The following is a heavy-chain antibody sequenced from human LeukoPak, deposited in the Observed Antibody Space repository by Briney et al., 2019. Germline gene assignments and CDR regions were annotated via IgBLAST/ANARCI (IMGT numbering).Heavy chain of an antibody. CDR1: GFTFSNSA. D-gene: IGHD4-23*01. J-gene: IGHJ4*02. Sequence: GSLRLSCAASGFTFSNSAMSWVRQAPGKGLEWVSAISGNGGITYYADSVKGQFTISRDNSKNTLYLQMNTLRADDTAVYYCAKKSPYGGADYWGQGTLVTVSS. CDR3: AKKSPYGGADY. V-gene: IGHV3-23*01. CDR2: ISGNGGIT.